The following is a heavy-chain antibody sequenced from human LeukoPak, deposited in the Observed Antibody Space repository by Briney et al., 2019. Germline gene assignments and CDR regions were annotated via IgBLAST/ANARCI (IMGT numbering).Heavy chain of an antibody. J-gene: IGHJ4*02. CDR2: IYYSGST. CDR3: ARLVSTTAYYFDY. Sequence: SETLSLTCTVSGGSISSYYWGWIRQPPGKGLEWIGYIYYSGSTNYNPSLKSRVTISVDTSKNQFSLKLSSVTAADTAVYYCARLVSTTAYYFDYWGQGTLVTVSS. V-gene: IGHV4-59*01. D-gene: IGHD4-17*01. CDR1: GGSISSYY.